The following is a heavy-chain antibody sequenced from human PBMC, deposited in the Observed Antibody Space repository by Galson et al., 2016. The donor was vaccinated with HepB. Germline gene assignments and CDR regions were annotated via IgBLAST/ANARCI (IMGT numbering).Heavy chain of an antibody. D-gene: IGHD6-19*01. V-gene: IGHV3-7*01. CDR3: AIGLAVPETQNVFDI. J-gene: IGHJ3*02. Sequence: SLRLSCAASGFTFSTYWMSWVRQAPGKGLEWVTNIKQDGSEKNYVGSVEGRFAISRDNAKNSLYLHMTSLRVEDTAIYYCAIGLAVPETQNVFDIWGQGTTVTVSS. CDR1: GFTFSTYW. CDR2: IKQDGSEK.